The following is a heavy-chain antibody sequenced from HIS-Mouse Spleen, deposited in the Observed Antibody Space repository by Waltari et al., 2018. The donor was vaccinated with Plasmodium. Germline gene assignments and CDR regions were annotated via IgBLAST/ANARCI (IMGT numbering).Heavy chain of an antibody. CDR3: ARSIAATVTFYFDY. CDR2: IYYSGST. CDR1: GGSIRRGGYY. D-gene: IGHD6-13*01. V-gene: IGHV4-31*03. J-gene: IGHJ4*02. Sequence: QVQLQESGRGLVKPSQTLSLTCTVSGGSIRRGGYYWSWIRHHPGKGLEWIGYIYYSGSTYYNPSLKSRVTISVDTSKNQFSLKLSSVTAADTAVYYCARSIAATVTFYFDYWGQGTLVTVSS.